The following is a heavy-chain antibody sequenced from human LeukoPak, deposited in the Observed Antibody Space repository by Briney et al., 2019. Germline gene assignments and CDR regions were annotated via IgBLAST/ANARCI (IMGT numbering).Heavy chain of an antibody. Sequence: PSETLSLTCAVHGGSFSGYYWSWIRQPPGKGLEWIGEINHSGSTNYNPSLKSRVTISVDTSKNQFSLKLSSVTAADTAVYYCARHVGEVATITFDYWGQGTLVTVSS. D-gene: IGHD5-12*01. V-gene: IGHV4-34*01. J-gene: IGHJ4*02. CDR2: INHSGST. CDR1: GGSFSGYY. CDR3: ARHVGEVATITFDY.